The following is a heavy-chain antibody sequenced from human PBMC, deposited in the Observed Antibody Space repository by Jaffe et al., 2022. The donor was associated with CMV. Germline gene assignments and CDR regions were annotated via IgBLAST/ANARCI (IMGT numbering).Heavy chain of an antibody. V-gene: IGHV4-34*01. D-gene: IGHD3-3*01. CDR1: GGSFSGYY. CDR3: ARSATGITIFGVVIIDAGGYFDY. Sequence: QVQLQQWGAGLLKPSETLSLTCAVYGGSFSGYYWSWIRQPPGKGLEWIGEINHSGSTNYNPSLKSRVTISVDTSKNQFSLKLSSVTAADTAVYYCARSATGITIFGVVIIDAGGYFDYWGQGTLVTVSS. J-gene: IGHJ4*02. CDR2: INHSGST.